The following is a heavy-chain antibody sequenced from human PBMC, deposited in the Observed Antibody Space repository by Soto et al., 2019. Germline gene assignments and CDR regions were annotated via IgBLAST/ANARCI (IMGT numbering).Heavy chain of an antibody. CDR1: GFTFSSYG. CDR2: ISYDGSNK. V-gene: IGHV3-30*18. CDR3: AKASSSSSWKWARNGMDV. D-gene: IGHD6-13*01. Sequence: QVQLVESGGGVVQPGRSLRLSCAASGFTFSSYGMHWVRQAPGKGLEWVAVISYDGSNKYYADSVKGRFTISRDNSKNTLYLQMNSLRAEDTAVYYCAKASSSSSWKWARNGMDVWGQGTTVTVSS. J-gene: IGHJ6*02.